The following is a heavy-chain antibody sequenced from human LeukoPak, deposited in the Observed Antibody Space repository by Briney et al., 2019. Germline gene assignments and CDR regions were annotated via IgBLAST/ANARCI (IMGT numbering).Heavy chain of an antibody. Sequence: ASVKVSCKASGYTFSAYYMHWLRQAPGHGLEWMGWIRPNTGATNYAQRFQGRVAVTWDTSISTVYMELSRLRSDDTAMYYCTSYNVELGPDFWGQGTLVTVSS. CDR1: GYTFSAYY. CDR2: IRPNTGAT. V-gene: IGHV1-2*02. D-gene: IGHD1-7*01. J-gene: IGHJ4*02. CDR3: TSYNVELGPDF.